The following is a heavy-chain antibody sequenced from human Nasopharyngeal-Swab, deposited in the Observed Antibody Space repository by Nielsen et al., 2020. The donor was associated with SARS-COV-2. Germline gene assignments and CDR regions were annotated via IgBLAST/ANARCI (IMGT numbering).Heavy chain of an antibody. Sequence: ESLKISCAVYAGSFTNYFWTWVRQPPGKGLEWIGEITHTGSTNYNPSLQSRVTVSLDTSKNQFSLSLKYLTAADTAVYYCARGRGYSFGPRNDLFDSWGQGTLVTVSS. CDR1: AGSFTNYF. CDR2: ITHTGST. CDR3: ARGRGYSFGPRNDLFDS. D-gene: IGHD5-12*01. J-gene: IGHJ4*02. V-gene: IGHV4-34*01.